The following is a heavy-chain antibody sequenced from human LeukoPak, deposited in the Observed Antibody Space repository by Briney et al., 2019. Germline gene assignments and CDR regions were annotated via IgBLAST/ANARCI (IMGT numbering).Heavy chain of an antibody. Sequence: GGSLRLSCAASGCTFDVYGMSWVRQAQGKGLGFVSGINWNGGSTGYADSVKGRFTISRGNAKNSLYLQVNSLRAEDTALYYCARVVYDSSGYYIDYWGQGTLVTVSS. CDR2: INWNGGST. V-gene: IGHV3-20*04. D-gene: IGHD3-22*01. J-gene: IGHJ4*02. CDR1: GCTFDVYG. CDR3: ARVVYDSSGYYIDY.